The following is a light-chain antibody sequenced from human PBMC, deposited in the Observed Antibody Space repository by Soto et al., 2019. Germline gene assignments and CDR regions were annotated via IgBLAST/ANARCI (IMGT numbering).Light chain of an antibody. CDR2: GVS. J-gene: IGKJ1*01. Sequence: EIVLTQSLGTLSLSPGERATVSCRASQSVTSSYLAWYQQKPGQAPRLLIYGVSSRATGIPDRFSGSGSGTDFTLTVSRLEPEDFAVYYCQHYGSSLWTFGQGTKVEIK. CDR1: QSVTSSY. CDR3: QHYGSSLWT. V-gene: IGKV3-20*01.